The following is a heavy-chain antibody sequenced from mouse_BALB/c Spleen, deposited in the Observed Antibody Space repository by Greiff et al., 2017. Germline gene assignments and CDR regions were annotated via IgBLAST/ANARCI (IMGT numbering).Heavy chain of an antibody. Sequence: QVQLQQSGAELAQPGASVKLSCKASGYTFTSYWMHWVQQSPGQGLEWIGYINPSTGYTEYNQKFKDKATLTADKSSSTVYMQLSSLTSEDSAVYYCAEYYGYTWFAYWGQGTPVTVSA. CDR3: AEYYGYTWFAY. D-gene: IGHD2-14*01. CDR2: INPSTGYT. J-gene: IGHJ3*01. V-gene: IGHV1-7*01. CDR1: GYTFTSYW.